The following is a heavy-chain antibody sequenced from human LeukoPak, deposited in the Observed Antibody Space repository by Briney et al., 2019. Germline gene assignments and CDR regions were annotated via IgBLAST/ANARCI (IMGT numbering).Heavy chain of an antibody. V-gene: IGHV4-4*07. CDR1: GGSISSYY. Sequence: SETLSLTCTVSGGSISSYYWSWIRQPAGKGLEWIGRIYTSGSTNYNPSLKSRVTMSVDTSKNQFSLKLSSVTAADTAVYYCARDSSGAHLRYFDWLLHSEEGGYGMDVWGQGTTVTVSS. D-gene: IGHD3-9*01. CDR3: ARDSSGAHLRYFDWLLHSEEGGYGMDV. CDR2: IYTSGST. J-gene: IGHJ6*02.